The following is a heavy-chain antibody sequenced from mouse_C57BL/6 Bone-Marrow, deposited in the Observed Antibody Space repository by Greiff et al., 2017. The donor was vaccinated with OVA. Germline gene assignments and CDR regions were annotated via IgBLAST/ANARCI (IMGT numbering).Heavy chain of an antibody. V-gene: IGHV1-81*01. D-gene: IGHD2-13*01. CDR1: GYTFTSYG. CDR3: ARRSRPGDLGWYFDV. J-gene: IGHJ1*03. Sequence: VQLQQSGAELARPGASVKLSCKASGYTFTSYGISWVKQRTGQGLEWIGEIYPRSGNTYYHEKFKGKATLTADKSSSTAYMELRSLTSEDSAVYCCARRSRPGDLGWYFDVWGTGTTVTVSS. CDR2: IYPRSGNT.